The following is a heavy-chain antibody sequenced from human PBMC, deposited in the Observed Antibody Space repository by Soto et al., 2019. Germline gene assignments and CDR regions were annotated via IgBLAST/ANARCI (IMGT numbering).Heavy chain of an antibody. V-gene: IGHV1-69*13. CDR1: GGTFSSYA. D-gene: IGHD5-18*01. Sequence: ASVKVSCKASGGTFSSYAISWVRQAPGQGLEWMGGIIPIFGTANYAQKFQGRVTITADESTSTAYMELSSLRSEDTAVYYCARDRGPGGYSYGSFDYWGQGTLVTVSS. J-gene: IGHJ4*02. CDR2: IIPIFGTA. CDR3: ARDRGPGGYSYGSFDY.